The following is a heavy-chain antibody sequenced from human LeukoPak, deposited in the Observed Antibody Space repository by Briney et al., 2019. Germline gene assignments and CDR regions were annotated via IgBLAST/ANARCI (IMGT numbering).Heavy chain of an antibody. D-gene: IGHD2-8*01. CDR1: GGSITTTNW. J-gene: IGHJ4*02. CDR2: IALTGLT. CDR3: SRENGAFSPFGY. V-gene: IGHV4-4*02. Sequence: SETLSLTCGVPGGSITTTNWWRWVRQPPGQGLEWIGEIALTGLTNYNPSLNSRVTMALDTSKNHLSLNLTSVTAADTAVYYCSRENGAFSPFGYWGQGTLVTVPS.